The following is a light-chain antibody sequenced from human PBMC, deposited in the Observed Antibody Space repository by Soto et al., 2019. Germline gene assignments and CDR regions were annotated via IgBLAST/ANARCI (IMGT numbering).Light chain of an antibody. CDR2: DAS. Sequence: EIVLTQSPATLSLSPGERATLSCRASQSVGSYLAWYQQKPGQAPRLLIYDASNRAAGIPARFSGSGSGTDFTLTISSLETDDFAVYFCQQRSNWLTFGGGTKVEIK. V-gene: IGKV3-11*01. CDR1: QSVGSY. J-gene: IGKJ4*01. CDR3: QQRSNWLT.